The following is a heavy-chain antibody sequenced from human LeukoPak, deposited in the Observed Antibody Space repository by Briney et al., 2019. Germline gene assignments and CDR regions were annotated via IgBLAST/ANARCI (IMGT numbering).Heavy chain of an antibody. CDR2: ISGSGGST. CDR1: GGSFSTYY. J-gene: IGHJ4*02. D-gene: IGHD3-10*01. Sequence: ETLSLTCTVSGGSFSTYYWGWVRQAPGKGLEWVSAISGSGGSTYYADSVKGRFTISRDNSKNTLYLQMNSLRAEDTAVYYCAKDQTRNYYGSGSYDYWGQGTLVTVSS. V-gene: IGHV3-23*01. CDR3: AKDQTRNYYGSGSYDY.